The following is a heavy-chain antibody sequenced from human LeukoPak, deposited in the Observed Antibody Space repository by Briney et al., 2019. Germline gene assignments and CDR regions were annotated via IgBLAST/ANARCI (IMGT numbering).Heavy chain of an antibody. V-gene: IGHV4-30-4*08. CDR2: IYYTGTT. D-gene: IGHD2-2*01. CDR3: AREDSTSQ. J-gene: IGHJ4*02. CDR1: GDSISSGDYY. Sequence: SETLSLTCNVSGDSISSGDYYWTWIRQTPGKGLEWIAYIYYTGTTYYNPSLKSRVTISIDTSRNQFSLKLNSVTAADTAVYYCAREDSTSQWGQGTLVTVSS.